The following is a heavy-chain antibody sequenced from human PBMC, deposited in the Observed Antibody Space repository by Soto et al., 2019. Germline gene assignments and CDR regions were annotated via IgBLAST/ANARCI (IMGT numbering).Heavy chain of an antibody. CDR1: GYTFTSYD. J-gene: IGHJ6*03. Sequence: ASVKVSCKASGYTFTSYDINWVRQATGQGLEWMGWMNPNSGNTGYAQKFQGRVTMTRNTSISTAYMELSSLRSEDTAVYYCARYLSTVTTRAADYYYYMDVWGKGTTVTVSS. D-gene: IGHD4-17*01. CDR3: ARYLSTVTTRAADYYYYMDV. CDR2: MNPNSGNT. V-gene: IGHV1-8*01.